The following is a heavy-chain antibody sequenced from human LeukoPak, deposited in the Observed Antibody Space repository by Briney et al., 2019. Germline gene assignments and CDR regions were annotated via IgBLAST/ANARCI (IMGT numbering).Heavy chain of an antibody. V-gene: IGHV3-30*02. CDR1: GFTFSSYG. CDR2: IRYDGSEK. Sequence: PGGSLRLSCAASGFTFSSYGTYWVRQAPGKGLEWVAFIRYDGSEKYYADSVKGRFTIPRDNSKNTLYLQMNRLRVEDTAVYYCAARDFWSGPASDYWGQGTLVTVSS. D-gene: IGHD3-3*01. CDR3: AARDFWSGPASDY. J-gene: IGHJ4*02.